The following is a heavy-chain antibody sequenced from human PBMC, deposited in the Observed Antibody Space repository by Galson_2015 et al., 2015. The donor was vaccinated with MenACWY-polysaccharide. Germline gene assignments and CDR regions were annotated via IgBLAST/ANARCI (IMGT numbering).Heavy chain of an antibody. CDR2: ISVYTGNT. CDR1: GYTFTSYG. J-gene: IGHJ4*02. Sequence: PVKFSCKASGYTFTSYGISWVRQAPGQGLEWMGWISVYTGNTKYAQNLQGRVTMPTDTSMRTAYMELRSLRSDDAAVYYCAGGFLSTVTTRAGCWGQGTLVTVSS. D-gene: IGHD4-17*01. V-gene: IGHV1-18*01. CDR3: AGGFLSTVTTRAGC.